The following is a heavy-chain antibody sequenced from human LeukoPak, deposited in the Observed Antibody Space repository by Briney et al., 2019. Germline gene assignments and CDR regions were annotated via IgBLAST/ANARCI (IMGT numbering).Heavy chain of an antibody. CDR2: ISGSGHST. CDR1: GFTFTGYA. V-gene: IGHV3-23*01. Sequence: GGSLRLSCAASGFTFTGYAMSWVRQAPGKGLEWVSAISGSGHSTDYADSVKGRFTISRDNSKNTLYLQMNSLRAEDTAVYYCARVGTYYYDSSGYGAFDIWGQGTMVTVSS. D-gene: IGHD3-22*01. CDR3: ARVGTYYYDSSGYGAFDI. J-gene: IGHJ3*02.